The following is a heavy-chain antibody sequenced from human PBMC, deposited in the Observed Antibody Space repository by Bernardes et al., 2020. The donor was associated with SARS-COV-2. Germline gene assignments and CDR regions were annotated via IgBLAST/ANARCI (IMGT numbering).Heavy chain of an antibody. Sequence: ASVKVSCKASGYTFTSYGISWVRQAPGQGLEWMGWISAYNGNTNYAQKLQGRVTMTTDTSTRTAYMELRSLRSDDTAVYYCARGGITIFGVLTPSNYYGMDVWGQGTTVTVSS. D-gene: IGHD3-3*01. J-gene: IGHJ6*02. CDR1: GYTFTSYG. CDR3: ARGGITIFGVLTPSNYYGMDV. CDR2: ISAYNGNT. V-gene: IGHV1-18*01.